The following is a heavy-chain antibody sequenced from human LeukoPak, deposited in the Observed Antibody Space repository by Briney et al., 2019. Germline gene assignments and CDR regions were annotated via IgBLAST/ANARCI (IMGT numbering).Heavy chain of an antibody. CDR3: ARDRGPLWFGELFDRDY. J-gene: IGHJ4*02. CDR2: IYYSGST. CDR1: GGSISSSSYY. D-gene: IGHD3-10*01. V-gene: IGHV4-39*07. Sequence: SETLSLTCTVSGGSISSSSYYWGWIRQPPGKGLEWIGSIYYSGSTYYNPSLKSRVTISVDTSKNQFSLKLSSVTAADTAVYYCARDRGPLWFGELFDRDYWGQGTLVTVSS.